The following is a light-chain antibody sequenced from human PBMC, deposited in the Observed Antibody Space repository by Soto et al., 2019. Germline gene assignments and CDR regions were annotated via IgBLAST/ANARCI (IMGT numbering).Light chain of an antibody. V-gene: IGKV3-20*01. Sequence: DIVLTQSPGTLSLSPGERATLSCRASQSVNSNYLAWFQQKPGQAPRLLIHGASSRATGIPDRFTGSGSGTDFTLTISRLEHEDFVMYYCQQYSSSPLNFGGGTKADIK. CDR1: QSVNSNY. J-gene: IGKJ4*01. CDR2: GAS. CDR3: QQYSSSPLN.